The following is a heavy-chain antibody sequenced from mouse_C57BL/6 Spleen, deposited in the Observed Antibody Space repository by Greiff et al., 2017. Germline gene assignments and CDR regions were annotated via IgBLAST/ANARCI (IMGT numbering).Heavy chain of an antibody. Sequence: QVQLQQSGAELARPGASVKLSCKASGYTFTSYGISWVKQSTGQGLEWIGEIYPRSGNTYYNEKFKGKATLTADKSSSTAYMELRSLTSEDSAVYFCAREEVYACFAYWGQGTLVTVSA. D-gene: IGHD2-3*01. CDR2: IYPRSGNT. V-gene: IGHV1-81*01. CDR1: GYTFTSYG. J-gene: IGHJ3*01. CDR3: AREEVYACFAY.